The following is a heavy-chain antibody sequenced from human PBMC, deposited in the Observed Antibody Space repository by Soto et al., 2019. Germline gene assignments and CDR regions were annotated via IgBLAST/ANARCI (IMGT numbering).Heavy chain of an antibody. V-gene: IGHV1-24*01. CDR2: FDPEDGET. CDR1: GYTLTELS. J-gene: IGHJ1*01. D-gene: IGHD3-22*01. Sequence: ASVKVSCKVSGYTLTELSMHWVRQAPGKGLEWMGGFDPEDGETIYAQKFQGRVTMTEDTSTDTAYMELSSLRSEDTAVYYCATRRSNYYDSSAYYHWGQGTLVTVSS. CDR3: ATRRSNYYDSSAYYH.